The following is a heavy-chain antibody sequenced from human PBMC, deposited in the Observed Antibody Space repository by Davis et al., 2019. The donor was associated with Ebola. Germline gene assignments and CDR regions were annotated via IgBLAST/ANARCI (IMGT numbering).Heavy chain of an antibody. J-gene: IGHJ4*02. V-gene: IGHV3-23*01. CDR1: GFTFSNYD. CDR3: AKELVTGSSYYLDY. D-gene: IGHD3-9*01. CDR2: INAGSSRK. Sequence: GESLKTSCAASGFTFSNYDMNWVRQAPGKGLEWVSNINAGSSRKSYADSVKGRFTISRDNSKTTLHLHMNSLRAEDTAIYYCAKELVTGSSYYLDYWGQGTLVTVSS.